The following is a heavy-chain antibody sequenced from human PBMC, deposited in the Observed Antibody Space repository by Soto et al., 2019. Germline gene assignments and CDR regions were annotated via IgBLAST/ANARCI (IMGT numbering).Heavy chain of an antibody. CDR1: GFTFSSYG. D-gene: IGHD3-22*01. V-gene: IGHV3-33*01. J-gene: IGHJ4*02. CDR3: ARGPGDSSGLTDY. CDR2: IWYDGSNK. Sequence: QVQLVESGGGVVQPGRSLRLSCAASGFTFSSYGMHWVRQAPGKGLEWVAVIWYDGSNKYYADSVKGRFTISRDNSKNTLYLQMNSLRAEDTAVYYCARGPGDSSGLTDYWCQGTLVTVSS.